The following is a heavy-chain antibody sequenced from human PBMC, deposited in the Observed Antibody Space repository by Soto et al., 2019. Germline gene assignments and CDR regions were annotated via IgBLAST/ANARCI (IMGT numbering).Heavy chain of an antibody. CDR3: ARRLYGDHDY. CDR2: ISTYNGNT. J-gene: IGHJ4*02. CDR1: GYSFTTSG. Sequence: AQLVQSGAEVKEPGASVKVSCKASGYSFTTSGITWVRQAPGQGLEWMGWISTYNGNTNYAQKLQDRVTLTTDTSTSTAYMELRSLRSDDTAVYYCARRLYGDHDYWGQGTLVTVSS. D-gene: IGHD4-17*01. V-gene: IGHV1-18*01.